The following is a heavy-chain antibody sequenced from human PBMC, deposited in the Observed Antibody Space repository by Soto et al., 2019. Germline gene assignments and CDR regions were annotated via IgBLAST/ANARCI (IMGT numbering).Heavy chain of an antibody. CDR2: IIPILGIA. D-gene: IGHD1-20*01. Sequence: QVQLVQSGAEVKKSGSSVKVSCKASGGTFSSYTISWVRQAPGQGLEWMGRIIPILGIANYAQKFQGRVTITADKSTSTAYMELSSLRSEDTAVYYCASPGITGNSYWGQGTLVTVSS. V-gene: IGHV1-69*02. CDR3: ASPGITGNSY. CDR1: GGTFSSYT. J-gene: IGHJ4*02.